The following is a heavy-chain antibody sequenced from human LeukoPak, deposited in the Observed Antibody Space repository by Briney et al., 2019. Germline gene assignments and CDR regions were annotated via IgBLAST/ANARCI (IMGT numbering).Heavy chain of an antibody. Sequence: PGGSLRLSCAASGFTFSSYGMHWVRQAPGKGLEWVAVISYDGSNKYYADSVKGRFTISRDNSKNTLYLQMNSLRAEDTAVYYCAKDSGPYCGGDCREAFDYWGQGTLVTASS. CDR3: AKDSGPYCGGDCREAFDY. CDR1: GFTFSSYG. CDR2: ISYDGSNK. J-gene: IGHJ4*02. D-gene: IGHD2-21*02. V-gene: IGHV3-30*18.